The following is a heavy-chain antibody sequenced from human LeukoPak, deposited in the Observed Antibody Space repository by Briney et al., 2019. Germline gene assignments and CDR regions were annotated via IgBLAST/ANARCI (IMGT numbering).Heavy chain of an antibody. J-gene: IGHJ5*02. CDR2: INQDGSDQ. D-gene: IGHD4-17*01. V-gene: IGHV3-7*01. Sequence: GGSLRLSCAASGFIFSNSWMNWVRQAPGKGLEWVANINQDGSDQYYVDSVKGRFTISRDKAKNSLYLQMNSLRAEDTAVYYCARTTVTAGRTNWFDPWGQGTLVIVSS. CDR1: GFIFSNSW. CDR3: ARTTVTAGRTNWFDP.